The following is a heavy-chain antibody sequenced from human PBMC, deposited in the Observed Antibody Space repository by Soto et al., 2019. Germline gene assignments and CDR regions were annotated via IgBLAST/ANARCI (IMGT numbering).Heavy chain of an antibody. CDR2: IIPIFGTA. V-gene: IGHV1-69*01. D-gene: IGHD3-3*01. J-gene: IGHJ6*02. Sequence: QVQLVQSGAEVEKPGSSVKVSCKASGGTFSSYAISWVRQAPGQGLEWMGGIIPIFGTANYAQKFQGRVTITADESTSTAYMELSSLRSEDTAVYYCARGTLRFLEWLPYYYYYYGMDVWGQGTTVTVSS. CDR1: GGTFSSYA. CDR3: ARGTLRFLEWLPYYYYYYGMDV.